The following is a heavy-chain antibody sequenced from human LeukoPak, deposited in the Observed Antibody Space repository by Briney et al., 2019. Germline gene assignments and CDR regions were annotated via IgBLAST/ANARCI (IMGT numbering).Heavy chain of an antibody. D-gene: IGHD6-19*01. CDR3: ARDFHGYSSGWYSDY. Sequence: ASVKVSCRASGYTFTGYYMHWVRQAPGQGLEWMGWINPNSGGTNYAQKFQGRVTMTRETSTSTADMELSRLRSADTAVYYCARDFHGYSSGWYSDYWGQGTLVTVSS. CDR1: GYTFTGYY. CDR2: INPNSGGT. V-gene: IGHV1-2*02. J-gene: IGHJ4*02.